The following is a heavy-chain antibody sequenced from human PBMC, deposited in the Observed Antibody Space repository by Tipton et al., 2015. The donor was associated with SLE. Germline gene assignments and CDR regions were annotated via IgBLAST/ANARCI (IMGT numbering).Heavy chain of an antibody. V-gene: IGHV4-61*02. CDR1: GGSISSGSYY. D-gene: IGHD5-12*01. J-gene: IGHJ3*02. CDR2: IYTGGST. Sequence: TLSLTCTVSGGSISSGSYYWSWIRQPAGKGLEWIGRIYTGGSTNYNPSLKSRVTISVDTSKNQFSLKLSSVTAADTAVYYCARAPGLRYAFDIWGQGTMVTVSS. CDR3: ARAPGLRYAFDI.